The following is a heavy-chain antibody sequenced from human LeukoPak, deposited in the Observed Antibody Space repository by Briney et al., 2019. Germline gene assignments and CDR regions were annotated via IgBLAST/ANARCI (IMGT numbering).Heavy chain of an antibody. V-gene: IGHV1-69*06. Sequence: GASVKVSCKASGGTFSSYAISWVRQAPGQGLEWMGGIIPIFGTANYAQKFQGRVTITADKSTSTAYMELSSLRSEDTAVYYCARDRPTPSYYFDYWGQGTLVTVSS. J-gene: IGHJ4*02. CDR3: ARDRPTPSYYFDY. CDR2: IIPIFGTA. CDR1: GGTFSSYA.